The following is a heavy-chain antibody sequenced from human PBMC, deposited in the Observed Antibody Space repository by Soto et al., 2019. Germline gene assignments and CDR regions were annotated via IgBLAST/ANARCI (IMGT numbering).Heavy chain of an antibody. J-gene: IGHJ5*02. CDR3: ARGRPAAETGWCEP. CDR1: GYTFTSYD. V-gene: IGHV1-8*01. D-gene: IGHD6-25*01. CDR2: MNPNSGNT. Sequence: QVQLVQSGAEVKKPGASVKVSCKASGYTFTSYDINWVRQATGQGLEWMGWMNPNSGNTGYAQKYQSRVTMTSNSPISTAKMEPSSMSSVETALEYCARGRPAAETGWCEPWGQGTLVTVSS.